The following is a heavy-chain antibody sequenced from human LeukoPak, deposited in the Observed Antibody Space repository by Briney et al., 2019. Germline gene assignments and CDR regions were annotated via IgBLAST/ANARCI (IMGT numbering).Heavy chain of an antibody. CDR2: IIPIFGTA. CDR1: GGTFSSYA. CDR3: ARDSGDQEWEGYCSGGSCHPPRDYYYYYMDV. D-gene: IGHD2-15*01. V-gene: IGHV1-69*06. J-gene: IGHJ6*03. Sequence: SVKVSCKASGGTFSSYAISWVRQAPGQGLEWMGGIIPIFGTANYAQKFQGRVTITADKSTSTAYMELSSLRSEDTAVYYCARDSGDQEWEGYCSGGSCHPPRDYYYYYMDVWGKGTTVTVSS.